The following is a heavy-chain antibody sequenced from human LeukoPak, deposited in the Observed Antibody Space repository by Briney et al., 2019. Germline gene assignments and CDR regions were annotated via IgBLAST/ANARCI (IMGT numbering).Heavy chain of an antibody. CDR2: INHSGST. CDR1: GFTFSSYW. Sequence: GSLRLSCAASGFTFSSYWMSWIRQPPGKGLEWIGEINHSGSTNYNPSLKSRVTISVDTSKNQFSLKLSSVTAADTAVYYCARAPRTYGSGSYGGWGQGTLVTVSS. D-gene: IGHD3-10*01. CDR3: ARAPRTYGSGSYGG. V-gene: IGHV4-34*01. J-gene: IGHJ4*02.